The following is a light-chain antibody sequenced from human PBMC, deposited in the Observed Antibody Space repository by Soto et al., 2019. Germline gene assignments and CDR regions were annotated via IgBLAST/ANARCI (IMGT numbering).Light chain of an antibody. CDR3: KQSYIIPRT. CDR2: AAS. J-gene: IGKJ1*01. Sequence: DVPMTQSPSSLSASVGARVTITCRANQSVTNYLNWYQQTSGEAPKLLVYAASSLQRGVPSRFSGSGFGTDFTLTINKLQPDDFATFYCKQSYIIPRTFGQGTKVEV. CDR1: QSVTNY. V-gene: IGKV1-39*01.